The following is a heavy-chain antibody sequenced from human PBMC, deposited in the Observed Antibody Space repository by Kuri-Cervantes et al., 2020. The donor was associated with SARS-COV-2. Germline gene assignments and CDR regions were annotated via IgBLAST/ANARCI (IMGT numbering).Heavy chain of an antibody. CDR3: ARGEYSSGWVYWYLVL. D-gene: IGHD6-19*01. CDR2: VHHTGTT. J-gene: IGHJ2*01. CDR1: GGSINPYY. Sequence: SETLSLTCTLSGGSINPYYWNWLRLTPGKALVWIGYVHHTGTTNYSPSLKSRLTIPLETSNSKFPLKLTSVTAADTALYYCARGEYSSGWVYWYLVLWGRGTLVTVSS. V-gene: IGHV4-59*01.